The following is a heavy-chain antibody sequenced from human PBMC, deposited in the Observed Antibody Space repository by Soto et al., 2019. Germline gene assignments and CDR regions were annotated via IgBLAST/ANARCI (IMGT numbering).Heavy chain of an antibody. J-gene: IGHJ4*02. CDR1: GCSFSNYA. CDR3: VIVAISDRETFNFDS. D-gene: IGHD1-26*01. CDR2: INGGGGGT. Sequence: GGSLRLSWAASGCSFSNYAMNWVRQAPGKGLEWGSGINGGGGGTYYADSVKGRFIISRDNSKNTVYLQMTSLRAEDTAFYYCVIVAISDRETFNFDSWAKGSLVTVYS. V-gene: IGHV3-23*01.